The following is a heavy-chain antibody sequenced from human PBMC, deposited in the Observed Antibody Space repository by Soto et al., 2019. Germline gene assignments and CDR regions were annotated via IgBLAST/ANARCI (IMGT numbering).Heavy chain of an antibody. CDR3: ARENYAVALSSDY. CDR2: ISSSSITI. J-gene: IGHJ4*02. Sequence: TGGSLRLSCAASGFTFSSYSMNWVRQAPGKGLEWVSYISSSSITIYYADSVKGRFTISRDNAKNSLYLQMNSLRAEDTAVYYCARENYAVALSSDYWGQGTLVTVSS. CDR1: GFTFSSYS. V-gene: IGHV3-48*01. D-gene: IGHD1-7*01.